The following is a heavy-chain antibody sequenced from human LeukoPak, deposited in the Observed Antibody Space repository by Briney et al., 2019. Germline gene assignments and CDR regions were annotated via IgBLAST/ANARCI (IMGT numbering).Heavy chain of an antibody. CDR2: IITIFGTA. D-gene: IGHD3-10*01. V-gene: IGHV1-69*01. Sequence: GSSVKVSCKASGGTFSIYAISWVRQAHGQGNEWMGGIITIFGTANYAQKFQGRVTITADESTSTAYMELSSLRSEVTAVYYCARVDGSGSYYNRRGLAFEIWGQGTMVTVSS. CDR1: GGTFSIYA. CDR3: ARVDGSGSYYNRRGLAFEI. J-gene: IGHJ3*02.